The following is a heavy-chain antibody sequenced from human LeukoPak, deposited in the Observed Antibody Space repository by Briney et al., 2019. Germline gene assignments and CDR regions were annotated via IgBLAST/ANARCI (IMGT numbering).Heavy chain of an antibody. Sequence: SETLSLTCAVYGGSFSGYYWSWLRQPPGKGLEWIGEINHSGSTNYNPSLKSRVTISVDTSKNQFSLKLSSVTAADTAVYYCARVPFFRRPYDYWGQGTLVTVSS. CDR2: INHSGST. CDR1: GGSFSGYY. D-gene: IGHD3-3*01. CDR3: ARVPFFRRPYDY. V-gene: IGHV4-34*01. J-gene: IGHJ4*02.